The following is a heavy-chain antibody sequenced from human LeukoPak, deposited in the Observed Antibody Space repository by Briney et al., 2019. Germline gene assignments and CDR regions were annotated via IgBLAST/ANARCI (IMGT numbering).Heavy chain of an antibody. D-gene: IGHD3-10*01. CDR3: ARGSHQDYFGSMTYLFDY. Sequence: GRSLRLSCAASGFTFSSYTIHWVRQAPGKGLEGVALISHDGRNKNYAESVKGRFTISRDNSKRTLYLDVNSLRADDTAVYFCARGSHQDYFGSMTYLFDYWGQGTLVTVSS. CDR2: ISHDGRNK. V-gene: IGHV3-30*04. J-gene: IGHJ4*02. CDR1: GFTFSSYT.